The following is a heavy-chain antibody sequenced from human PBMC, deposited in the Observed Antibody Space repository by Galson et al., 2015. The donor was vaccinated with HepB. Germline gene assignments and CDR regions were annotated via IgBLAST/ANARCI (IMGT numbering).Heavy chain of an antibody. CDR1: GDSVSSKFAT. J-gene: IGHJ4*01. CDR3: ARGQVRYYDSSGYYVVDY. V-gene: IGHV6-1*01. CDR2: TYYTSKWHN. Sequence: CAISGDSVSSKFATWNWIRQSPSGGLEWLGRTYYTSKWHNDYAISVKGRMSINPDTSNNDISLQVNSVTPEDTAVYYCARGQVRYYDSSGYYVVDYWGQGIPVTVSS. D-gene: IGHD3-22*01.